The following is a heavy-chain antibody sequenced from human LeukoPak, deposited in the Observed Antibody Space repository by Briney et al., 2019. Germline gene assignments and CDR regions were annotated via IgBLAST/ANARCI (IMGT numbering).Heavy chain of an antibody. CDR3: ARDGYSSGWEENWFDP. D-gene: IGHD6-19*01. Sequence: GGSLRLSCAASGFTFSDYYMSWIRQAPGKGLEWVSYISSSGSTIYYADSVKGRFTISRDNAKNSLYLQTNSLRAEDTAVYYCARDGYSSGWEENWFDPWGQGTLVTVSS. J-gene: IGHJ5*02. CDR2: ISSSGSTI. CDR1: GFTFSDYY. V-gene: IGHV3-11*01.